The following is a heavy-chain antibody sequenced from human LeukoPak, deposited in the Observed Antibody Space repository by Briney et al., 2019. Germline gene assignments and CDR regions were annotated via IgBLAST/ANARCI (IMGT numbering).Heavy chain of an antibody. V-gene: IGHV1-69*01. CDR2: IIPIFGTA. Sequence: ASVKVSCTASGGTFSSYAISWVRQAPGQGLEWMGGIIPIFGTANYAQKFQGRVTITADESTSTAYMELSSLRSEDTAVYYCARDLSAMTTVNWFDPWGQGTLVTVSS. CDR3: ARDLSAMTTVNWFDP. CDR1: GGTFSSYA. D-gene: IGHD4-11*01. J-gene: IGHJ5*02.